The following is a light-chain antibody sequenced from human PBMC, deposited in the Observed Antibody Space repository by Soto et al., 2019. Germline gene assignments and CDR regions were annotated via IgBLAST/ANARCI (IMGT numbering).Light chain of an antibody. Sequence: IVLTQSPGTLSLSPGGRATLSCRASQIVSSSSLAWYQQKPGQAPRVLIHGTSTRATGIPDRFSGSGSGTDFTLSISRLEPEDFAVYYCQQYGSSPRTFGQGTKVDIK. CDR1: QIVSSSS. V-gene: IGKV3-20*01. CDR2: GTS. J-gene: IGKJ1*01. CDR3: QQYGSSPRT.